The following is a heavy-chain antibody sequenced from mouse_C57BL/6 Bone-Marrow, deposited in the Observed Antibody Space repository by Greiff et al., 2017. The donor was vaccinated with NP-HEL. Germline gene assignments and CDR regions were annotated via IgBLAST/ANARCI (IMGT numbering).Heavy chain of an antibody. V-gene: IGHV1-5*01. CDR3: TRSGLYYDYDVRAY. D-gene: IGHD2-4*01. J-gene: IGHJ3*01. Sequence: DVKLVESGTVLARPGASVKMSCKTSGYTFTSYWMHWVKQRPGQGLEWIGAIYPGNSDTSYNQKFKGKAKLTAVTSASTAYMELSSLTNEDAAVYYCTRSGLYYDYDVRAYWGQGTLVTVSA. CDR2: IYPGNSDT. CDR1: GYTFTSYW.